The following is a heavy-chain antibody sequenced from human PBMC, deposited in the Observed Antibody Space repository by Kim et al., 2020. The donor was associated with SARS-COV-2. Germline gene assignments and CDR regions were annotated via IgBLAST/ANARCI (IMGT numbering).Heavy chain of an antibody. J-gene: IGHJ4*02. Sequence: NPALKSRVTISVDTSKNQFSLKLSSVTAADTAVYYCARGGEERVQPPFDYWGQGTLVTVSS. D-gene: IGHD6-13*01. CDR3: ARGGEERVQPPFDY. V-gene: IGHV4-34*01.